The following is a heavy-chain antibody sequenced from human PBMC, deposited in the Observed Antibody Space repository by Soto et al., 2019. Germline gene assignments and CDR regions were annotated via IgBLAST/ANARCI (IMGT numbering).Heavy chain of an antibody. J-gene: IGHJ6*02. CDR3: ARVRYTSTWYYYGMDV. Sequence: GGSLRLSCAASGFTFSSYWMYWVRQAPGKGLVWFSRISSDGSRTDYADSVKGRFTISRDNARNTLYLQMNSLRAEDTAVYYCARVRYTSTWYYYGMDVWGQGTTVTVSS. V-gene: IGHV3-74*01. CDR2: ISSDGSRT. D-gene: IGHD6-13*01. CDR1: GFTFSSYW.